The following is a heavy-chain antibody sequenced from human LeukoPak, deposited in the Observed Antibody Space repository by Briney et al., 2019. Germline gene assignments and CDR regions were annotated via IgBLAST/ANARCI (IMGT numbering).Heavy chain of an antibody. D-gene: IGHD6-19*01. CDR3: AKDPRRAVAGNPHS. CDR1: GFTFSSYG. Sequence: GGSLRLSCAASGFTFSSYGMHWVRQAPGKGLEWVAVISYDGSNKYYADSVKGRFTISRDNSKNTLYLQMNSLRAEDTAVYYCAKDPRRAVAGNPHSWGQGTLVAVSS. CDR2: ISYDGSNK. V-gene: IGHV3-30*18. J-gene: IGHJ4*02.